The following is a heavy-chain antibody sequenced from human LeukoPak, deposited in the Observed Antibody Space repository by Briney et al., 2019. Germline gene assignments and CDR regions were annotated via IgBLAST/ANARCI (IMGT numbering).Heavy chain of an antibody. CDR3: ARLRPMGGSFPDSFVI. CDR2: IYTSGST. Sequence: SETLSLSCTVSGGSISNYYWSWIRQPAGKGLEWIGRIYTSGSTNYNSSLKSRLTMSVDTSKNQFSLELSSVTAADTAVYYCARLRPMGGSFPDSFVIWGQGTMVTASS. J-gene: IGHJ3*02. CDR1: GGSISNYY. V-gene: IGHV4-4*07. D-gene: IGHD1-26*01.